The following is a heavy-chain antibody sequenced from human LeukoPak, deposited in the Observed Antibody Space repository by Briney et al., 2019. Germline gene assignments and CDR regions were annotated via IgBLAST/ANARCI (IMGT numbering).Heavy chain of an antibody. CDR2: IKQDGSEK. V-gene: IGHV3-7*01. D-gene: IGHD2-15*01. Sequence: GGSLRLSCAASGFTFSSYWMSWVRQAPGKGLEWVANIKQDGSEKYYVDSVKGRFTISRDNAKNSLYLQMNSLRAEDTAVYYCARDGGYCSGGSCWDYWGQGTLVTVS. CDR3: ARDGGYCSGGSCWDY. CDR1: GFTFSSYW. J-gene: IGHJ4*02.